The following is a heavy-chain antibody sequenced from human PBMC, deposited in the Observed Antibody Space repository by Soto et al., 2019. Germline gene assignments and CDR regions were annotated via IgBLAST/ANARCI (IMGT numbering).Heavy chain of an antibody. V-gene: IGHV1-18*01. CDR1: GYTFTSYG. CDR3: ATRSPAFDY. Sequence: QVLLVLSGHEVKKPGASVKVSCKTSGYTFTSYGISWVRQAPGQGLEWMGWITTDKGKTTYAQKFQGRVTMTTDTSTSTAYMEMRSLRSDDTAVYYCATRSPAFDYWGQGTLVTVSS. J-gene: IGHJ4*02. CDR2: ITTDKGKT.